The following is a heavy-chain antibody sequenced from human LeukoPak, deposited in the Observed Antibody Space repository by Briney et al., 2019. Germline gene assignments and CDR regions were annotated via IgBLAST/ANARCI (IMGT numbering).Heavy chain of an antibody. V-gene: IGHV4-31*03. Sequence: SETRSLTCTVSGGSISSGGYYWSWIRQHPGKGLEWIGYIYYSGSTYYNPSLKSRVTISVDTSKNQFSLKLSSVTAADTAVYYCARDSIQLWIGYYYYYMDVWGKGTTVTVSS. CDR3: ARDSIQLWIGYYYYYMDV. D-gene: IGHD5-18*01. J-gene: IGHJ6*03. CDR1: GGSISSGGYY. CDR2: IYYSGST.